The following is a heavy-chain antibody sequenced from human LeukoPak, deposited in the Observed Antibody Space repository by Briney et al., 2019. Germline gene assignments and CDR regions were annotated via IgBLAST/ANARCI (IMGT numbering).Heavy chain of an antibody. D-gene: IGHD3-10*01. CDR2: IIPIFGTA. J-gene: IGHJ4*02. CDR1: GGTFSSYA. CDR3: ARLDPPYYYGSGSYSPTFDY. V-gene: IGHV1-69*13. Sequence: SVKVSCKASGGTFSSYAISWVRQAPGQGLERMGGIIPIFGTANYAQKFQGRVTITADESTSTAYMELSSLRSEDTAVYYCARLDPPYYYGSGSYSPTFDYWGQGTLVTVSS.